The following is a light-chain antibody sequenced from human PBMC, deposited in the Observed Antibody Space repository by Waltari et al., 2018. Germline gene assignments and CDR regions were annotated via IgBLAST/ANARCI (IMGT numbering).Light chain of an antibody. CDR3: HSRNGRNNEVV. Sequence: SSALTQGPAVSVALGQTVNITCKGDSLRTSYSHWYQLKPGQAPVLVLFGKEKRPSGIPDRFSGYSSGTTSSLTITGAQAEDEADYYCHSRNGRNNEVVFGGGTKLTVL. CDR1: SLRTSY. J-gene: IGLJ3*02. V-gene: IGLV3-19*01. CDR2: GKE.